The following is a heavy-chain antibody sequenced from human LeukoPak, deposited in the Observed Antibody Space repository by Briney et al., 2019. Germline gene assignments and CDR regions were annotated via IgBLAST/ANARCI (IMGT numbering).Heavy chain of an antibody. CDR1: GFTFSSYS. Sequence: GGSLRLSCAASGFTFSSYSMNLVRQAPGKGLEWVSSISSSSSYIYYADSVKGRFTISRDNAKNSLYLQMNSLRAEDTAVYYCARIDGYNSKNFNYWGQGTLVTVSS. J-gene: IGHJ4*02. D-gene: IGHD5-24*01. CDR2: ISSSSSYI. V-gene: IGHV3-21*01. CDR3: ARIDGYNSKNFNY.